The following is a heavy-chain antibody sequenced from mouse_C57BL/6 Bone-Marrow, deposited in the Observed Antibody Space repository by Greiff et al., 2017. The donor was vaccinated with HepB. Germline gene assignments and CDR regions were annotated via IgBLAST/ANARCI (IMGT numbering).Heavy chain of an antibody. CDR2: IYPGSGST. CDR3: AREGGYGYERAY. J-gene: IGHJ3*01. Sequence: QVQLKQPGAELVKPGASVKMSCKASGYTFTSYWITWVKQRPGQGLEWIGDIYPGSGSTNYNEKFKSKATLTVDTSSSTAYMQLSSLTSEDSAVYYCAREGGYGYERAYWGQGTLVTVSA. D-gene: IGHD2-2*01. V-gene: IGHV1-55*01. CDR1: GYTFTSYW.